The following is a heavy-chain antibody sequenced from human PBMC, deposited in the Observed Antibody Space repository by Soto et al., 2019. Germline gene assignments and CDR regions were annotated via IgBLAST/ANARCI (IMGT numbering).Heavy chain of an antibody. CDR2: INHSGST. J-gene: IGHJ5*02. D-gene: IGHD2-21*01. V-gene: IGHV4-34*01. CDR3: ARQPTTGDTDLWFDP. Sequence: SETLSLTCAVYGGSFSGYYWSWIRQPPGKGLEWIGEINHSGSTNYNPSLKSRITISVDTSKNQFSLKLRSVTAADTAVYYCARQPTTGDTDLWFDPWGQGTLVTVSS. CDR1: GGSFSGYY.